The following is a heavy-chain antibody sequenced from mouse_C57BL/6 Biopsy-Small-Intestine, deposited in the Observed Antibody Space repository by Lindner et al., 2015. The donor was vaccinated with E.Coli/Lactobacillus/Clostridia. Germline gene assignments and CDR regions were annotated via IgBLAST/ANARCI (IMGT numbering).Heavy chain of an antibody. V-gene: IGHV1-9*01. CDR3: ARELAMDY. CDR2: IFPGSGST. J-gene: IGHJ4*01. Sequence: VQLQESGPELVKPGASVKLSCKATGYTFTGYWIEWVKQRPGQGLEWIGWIFPGSGSTYYNEKFKGKATLTADKSSSTAYMQLSSLTYEDSAVYYCARELAMDYWGQGTSVTVSS. D-gene: IGHD1-3*01. CDR1: GYTFTGYW.